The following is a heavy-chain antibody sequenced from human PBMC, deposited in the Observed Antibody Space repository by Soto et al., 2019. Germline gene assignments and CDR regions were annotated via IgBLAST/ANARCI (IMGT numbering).Heavy chain of an antibody. CDR1: GYTFTSYG. J-gene: IGHJ4*02. Sequence: QVQLVQSGAEEKKPGASVKVSCKASGYTFTSYGMHWMRQAPGQRLEWMGWINAGNGNTKYSQKFQGRVTITRDTSASTAHMELSSLRSEDTAVYYCARSIVVVTAVDYWGQGTLVTVSS. CDR3: ARSIVVVTAVDY. CDR2: INAGNGNT. V-gene: IGHV1-3*05. D-gene: IGHD2-21*02.